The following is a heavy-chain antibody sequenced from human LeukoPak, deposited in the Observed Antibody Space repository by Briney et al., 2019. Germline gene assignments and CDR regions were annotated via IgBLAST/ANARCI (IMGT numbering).Heavy chain of an antibody. Sequence: ASVKVSCKASGYTFTGYYMHWVRQAPGQGLEWMGWINPNSGGTNYAQKFQGRVTITADESTSTAYMELSSLRSEDTAVYFCASAPRYSSSWPNNWFDPWGQGTLVTVSS. CDR3: ASAPRYSSSWPNNWFDP. CDR2: INPNSGGT. D-gene: IGHD6-13*01. CDR1: GYTFTGYY. V-gene: IGHV1-2*02. J-gene: IGHJ5*02.